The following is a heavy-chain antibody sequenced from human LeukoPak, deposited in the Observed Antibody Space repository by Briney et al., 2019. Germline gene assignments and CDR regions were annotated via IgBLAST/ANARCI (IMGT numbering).Heavy chain of an antibody. V-gene: IGHV3-11*06. Sequence: GGSLRLSCAASGFTFSDYYMSWIRQAPGKGLEWVSYISSSSSYTNYADSVQGRFTISRDNAKNSLSLQMNSLRVEDTAVYFCAREQLVFDYWGQGTLVTVSS. D-gene: IGHD6-6*01. CDR2: ISSSSSYT. CDR3: AREQLVFDY. J-gene: IGHJ4*02. CDR1: GFTFSDYY.